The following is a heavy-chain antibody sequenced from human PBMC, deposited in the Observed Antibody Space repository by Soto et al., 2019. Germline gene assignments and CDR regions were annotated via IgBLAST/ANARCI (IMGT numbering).Heavy chain of an antibody. CDR3: TTSPNIILPAGTPPDY. D-gene: IGHD1-1*01. Sequence: EVQLVESGGGLVKPGGSLRLSCAASGFTFSDAWMNWVRQAPGKGLEWVGRIRSKTDAGTTDYAAPVKERFTISRDDSKITLYLQINSLKIEDTAVYYCTTSPNIILPAGTPPDYWGLGNLVILSS. J-gene: IGHJ4*02. V-gene: IGHV3-15*07. CDR1: GFTFSDAW. CDR2: IRSKTDAGTT.